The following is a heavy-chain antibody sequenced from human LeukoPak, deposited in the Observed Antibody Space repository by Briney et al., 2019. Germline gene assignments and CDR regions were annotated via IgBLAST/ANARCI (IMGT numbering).Heavy chain of an antibody. CDR2: IYYSGST. Sequence: PSETLSLTCTVSGYSISSGYYWGWIRQPPGKGLEWIGSIYYSGSTYYNPSLKSRVTISVDTSKNQFSLKLSSVTAADTAVYYCARQEWFVQSGFDYWGQGTLVTVSS. D-gene: IGHD3-10*01. V-gene: IGHV4-38-2*02. J-gene: IGHJ4*02. CDR3: ARQEWFVQSGFDY. CDR1: GYSISSGYY.